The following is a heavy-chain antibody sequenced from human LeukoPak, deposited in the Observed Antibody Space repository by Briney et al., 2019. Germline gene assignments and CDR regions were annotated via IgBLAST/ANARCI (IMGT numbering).Heavy chain of an antibody. J-gene: IGHJ4*02. CDR1: GFTFSSYW. CDR3: ARHDGDYSDYFDY. Sequence: GGSLRLSCAASGFTFSSYWISWVRQAPGKGQEWVANIKQDGSEKYYVDSVKGRFTISRDNAKNSLYLQMNSLRAEDTAVYYCARHDGDYSDYFDYWGQGTLVTVSS. D-gene: IGHD4-17*01. V-gene: IGHV3-7*01. CDR2: IKQDGSEK.